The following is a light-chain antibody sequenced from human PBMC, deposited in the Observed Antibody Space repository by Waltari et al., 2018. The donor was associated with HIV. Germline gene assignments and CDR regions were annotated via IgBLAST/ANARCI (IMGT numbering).Light chain of an antibody. CDR1: SGSVSTSYY. V-gene: IGLV8-61*01. CDR3: VVYLGSGTWV. J-gene: IGLJ2*01. CDR2: NTH. Sequence: QTVVTQEPSLSVSPGGTVTLTCGLSSGSVSTSYYPTWLQQTPGQTPRTLIFNTHTRSSGVPDRFSGSILGNQAALTIAGAQADESDYYCVVYLGSGTWVFGGGTKLTVL.